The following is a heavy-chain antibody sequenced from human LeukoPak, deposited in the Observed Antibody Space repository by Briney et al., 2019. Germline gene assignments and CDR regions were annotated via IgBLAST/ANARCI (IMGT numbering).Heavy chain of an antibody. Sequence: SQTLALTCTVSGGSISSGDYYWSCIRQPPGKGLEWIGYIYYSGSTYYNPSLKSRVTISVDTSKNQFSLKLSSVTAADTAVYYCARIRATDYYYFDYWGQGTLVTVSS. CDR2: IYYSGST. CDR1: GGSISSGDYY. V-gene: IGHV4-30-4*01. J-gene: IGHJ4*02. CDR3: ARIRATDYYYFDY. D-gene: IGHD5-12*01.